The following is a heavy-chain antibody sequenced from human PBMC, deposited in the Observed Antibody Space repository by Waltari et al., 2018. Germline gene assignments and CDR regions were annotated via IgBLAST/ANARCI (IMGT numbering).Heavy chain of an antibody. CDR3: ARSWSAHYCYDIDV. CDR2: SSVSGGP. V-gene: IGHV4-4*09. J-gene: IGHJ6*03. D-gene: IGHD1-26*01. Sequence: QVTLQQSGPGLLKPSETLSLTCTVSGGSFTNDYWSWIRQPPGKGPEWIGYSSVSGGPNTNPSLRSLVPMSADTSQNQVSLALASVTAAETAVYYCARSWSAHYCYDIDVWGKGTTVTVSS. CDR1: GGSFTNDY.